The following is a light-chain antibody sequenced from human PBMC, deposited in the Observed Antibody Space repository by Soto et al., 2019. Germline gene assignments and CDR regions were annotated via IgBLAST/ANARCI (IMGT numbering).Light chain of an antibody. CDR2: SSN. Sequence: QSVLTQPPSASGTPGQRVTISCSGSSSNIGSNTVNWYQQLPGTAPKLLIYSSNQRPSGVPDRFSGSQSGTSASLAISGLQSEDEADYYCAAWDDSLNGVLFGGGTKVTVL. CDR1: SSNIGSNT. V-gene: IGLV1-44*01. CDR3: AAWDDSLNGVL. J-gene: IGLJ2*01.